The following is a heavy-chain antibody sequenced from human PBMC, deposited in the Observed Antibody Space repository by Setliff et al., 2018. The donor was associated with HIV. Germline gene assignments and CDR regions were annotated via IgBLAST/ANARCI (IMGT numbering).Heavy chain of an antibody. V-gene: IGHV3-30*02. CDR2: IRYDGSDK. CDR1: GCTFSNYG. Sequence: GGSLRLSCAASGCTFSNYGMYWVRQAPGKGLEWVAFIRYDGSDKYYADSVKGRFTISRDNSKNTMYLQINRLRSEDAAVYYCARGSSGWGMDFYYYYMDVWGKGTTVTVSS. J-gene: IGHJ6*03. D-gene: IGHD6-19*01. CDR3: ARGSSGWGMDFYYYYMDV.